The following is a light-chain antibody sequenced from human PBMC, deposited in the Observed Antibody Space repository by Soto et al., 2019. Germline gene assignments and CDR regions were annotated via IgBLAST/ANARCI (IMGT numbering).Light chain of an antibody. Sequence: EIVLTQSPGNLSLSPGERATLSCRASQSLSRTFLAWYQQKPGQAPRLLIHGASSRATGIPDRFSGSVSGTEFTLTISRLEPEDFAVYSCQQYDSSPWTFGQGTKVEI. V-gene: IGKV3-20*01. CDR2: GAS. CDR3: QQYDSSPWT. CDR1: QSLSRTF. J-gene: IGKJ1*01.